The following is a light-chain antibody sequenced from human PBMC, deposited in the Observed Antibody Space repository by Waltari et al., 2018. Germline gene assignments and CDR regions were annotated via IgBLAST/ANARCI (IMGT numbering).Light chain of an antibody. J-gene: IGKJ2*01. CDR2: DAS. CDR3: QQRSSWPLYT. Sequence: EVVLTQSPATLSLSPGERATLPCRASQRINNNLAWYQQQPGKAPRPLMFDASKRATGIPARFGGSGSGTDFTLTISSLEPEDFAVYYCQQRSSWPLYTFGPGTKLEIK. CDR1: QRINNN. V-gene: IGKV3-11*01.